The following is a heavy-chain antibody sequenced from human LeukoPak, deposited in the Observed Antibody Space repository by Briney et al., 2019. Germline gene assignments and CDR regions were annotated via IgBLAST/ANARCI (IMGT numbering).Heavy chain of an antibody. J-gene: IGHJ5*02. CDR3: AREVVVVPAASGFDP. Sequence: SETPSLTCTVSGGSISSYYWSWIRQPPGKGLEWIGYIYYSGSTNYNPSLKSRVTISVDTSKNQFSLKLSSVTAADTAVYYCAREVVVVPAASGFDPWGQGTLVTVSS. CDR2: IYYSGST. CDR1: GGSISSYY. D-gene: IGHD2-2*01. V-gene: IGHV4-59*01.